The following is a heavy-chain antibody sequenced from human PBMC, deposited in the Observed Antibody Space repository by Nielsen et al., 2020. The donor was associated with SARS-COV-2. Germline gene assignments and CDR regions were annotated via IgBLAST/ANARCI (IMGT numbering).Heavy chain of an antibody. Sequence: LSLTCAASGFIFSGSAMQWVRQASGKGLEWVGRIRSKGNNYATAYAASVKGRFTISRDDSKNTAYLQMNSLKIEDTGVYYCARISPILDSYYDAFDIWGQGTMVTVSS. CDR3: ARISPILDSYYDAFDI. J-gene: IGHJ3*02. CDR2: IRSKGNNYAT. V-gene: IGHV3-73*01. CDR1: GFIFSGSA. D-gene: IGHD1-1*01.